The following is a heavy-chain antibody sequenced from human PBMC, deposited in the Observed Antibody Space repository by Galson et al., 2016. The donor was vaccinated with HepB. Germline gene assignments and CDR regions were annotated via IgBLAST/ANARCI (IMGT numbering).Heavy chain of an antibody. CDR1: GFTFSDYG. D-gene: IGHD3-16*02. Sequence: ASGFTFSDYGLAWVRQAPGRGLEWVATMAGVGGNTHYPDSVKGRFTISRDNSKNTLSLQMNSLRAEDTALYYCARDVGGIMFAYWGQGTLVTVAS. J-gene: IGHJ4*02. CDR3: ARDVGGIMFAY. V-gene: IGHV3-23*01. CDR2: MAGVGGNT.